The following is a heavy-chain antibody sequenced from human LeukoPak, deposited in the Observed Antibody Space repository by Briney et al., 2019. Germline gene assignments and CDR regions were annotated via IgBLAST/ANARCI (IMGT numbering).Heavy chain of an antibody. CDR3: ARHQTIFGARFDP. J-gene: IGHJ5*02. CDR1: GGSISSSSYY. D-gene: IGHD3-3*01. V-gene: IGHV4-39*01. CDR2: IYYSGST. Sequence: SSETLSLTCTVSGGSISSSSYYWGWIRQPPGKGLEWIGSIYYSGSTYYNPSLKSRVTISVDTSKNQFSLKLSSVTAADTAVYYCARHQTIFGARFDPWGQGTLVTVSS.